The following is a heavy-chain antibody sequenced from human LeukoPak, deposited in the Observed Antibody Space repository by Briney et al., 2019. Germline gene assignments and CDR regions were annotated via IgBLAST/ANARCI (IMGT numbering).Heavy chain of an antibody. J-gene: IGHJ4*02. V-gene: IGHV3-48*03. D-gene: IGHD2-15*01. CDR2: ISSSGNTV. CDR3: ARLGYWSTGACYSLDH. Sequence: GGSLRLSCEASGFSFWSFEMNWVRQAPGRGLEWSSYISSSGNTVFYADSVKGRFTISRDNAKNSLYLQMNSLRAEDTGVYYCARLGYWSTGACYSLDHWGQGTLVTVSS. CDR1: GFSFWSFE.